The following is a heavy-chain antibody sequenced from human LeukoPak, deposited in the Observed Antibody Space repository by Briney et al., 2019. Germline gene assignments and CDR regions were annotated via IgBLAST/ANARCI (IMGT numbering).Heavy chain of an antibody. J-gene: IGHJ4*02. V-gene: IGHV3-30*18. D-gene: IGHD3-22*01. CDR3: AKGNEYYYDSSGYFHFDY. Sequence: PGGSLRLSCAASGFIFSTYGMDWVRQAPGKGLEWLAVVSHDGSSKYYADSVKGRFTISRDNSKNTLYLQMNSLRAEDTAVYYCAKGNEYYYDSSGYFHFDYWGQGTLVTVSS. CDR2: VSHDGSSK. CDR1: GFIFSTYG.